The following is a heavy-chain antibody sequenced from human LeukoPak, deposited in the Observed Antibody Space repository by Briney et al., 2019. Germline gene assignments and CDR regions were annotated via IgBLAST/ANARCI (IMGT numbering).Heavy chain of an antibody. CDR3: ARPRDYYLKDSFDI. V-gene: IGHV4-39*01. Sequence: SETLSLTCSVSGGSISSRVYYWGWIRQPPGKGLEWIGSTSYSGNIYYNLSLKSRVTISVDTSKNQFSLKLISVTAADTAMYYCARPRDYYLKDSFDIWGQGTMVTVSS. J-gene: IGHJ3*02. D-gene: IGHD3-22*01. CDR2: TSYSGNI. CDR1: GGSISSRVYY.